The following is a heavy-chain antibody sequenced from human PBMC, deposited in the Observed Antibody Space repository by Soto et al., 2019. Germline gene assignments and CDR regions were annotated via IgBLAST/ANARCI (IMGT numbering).Heavy chain of an antibody. CDR2: VSYSGST. V-gene: IGHV4-39*01. CDR3: AGRTFGGDS. D-gene: IGHD3-16*01. J-gene: IGHJ5*02. Sequence: QLQLQETGPGLVGPSETLSLTCTVSGGSTGRSRYSWGCIRQPPGKGLEGTGSVSYSGSTYYHPCLMGRVTISVDTSKNQVSLKLTSVSAAETAMYYSAGRTFGGDSWGQGTLVTVSS. CDR1: GGSTGRSRYS.